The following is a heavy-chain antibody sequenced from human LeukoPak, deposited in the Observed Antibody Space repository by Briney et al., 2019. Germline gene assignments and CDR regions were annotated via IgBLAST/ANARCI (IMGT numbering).Heavy chain of an antibody. J-gene: IGHJ4*02. CDR2: ISGSGGST. CDR1: GFTFSSYA. V-gene: IGHV3-23*01. Sequence: GGSLRLSCAASGFTFSSYAMSWVRQAPGKGLEWVSAISGSGGSTYYADSVKGRFTISRDNSKNTLYLQMNSLRAEDTAVYYRANIYVYDSSGYNFDYWGQGTLVTVSS. CDR3: ANIYVYDSSGYNFDY. D-gene: IGHD3-22*01.